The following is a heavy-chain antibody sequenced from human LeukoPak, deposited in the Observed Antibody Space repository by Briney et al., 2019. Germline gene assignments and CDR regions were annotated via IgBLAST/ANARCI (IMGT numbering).Heavy chain of an antibody. V-gene: IGHV4-30-4*01. CDR2: IYYSGST. Sequence: SQTLSLTCTVSGGSISSGDYYWSWIRQPPGKGLEWIGYIYYSGSTYYNPSLKSRVTISVDTSKNQFSLKLSSVTAADTAVYYCARGFPHHSSGWYVPKYFQHWGQGTLVTVSS. J-gene: IGHJ1*01. CDR3: ARGFPHHSSGWYVPKYFQH. CDR1: GGSISSGDYY. D-gene: IGHD6-19*01.